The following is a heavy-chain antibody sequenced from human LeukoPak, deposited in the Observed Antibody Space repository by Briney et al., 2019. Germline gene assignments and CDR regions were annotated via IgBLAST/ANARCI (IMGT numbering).Heavy chain of an antibody. CDR1: GFTFSNYW. CDR3: ASSIVADGTSPFDY. CDR2: ISSTSGTK. J-gene: IGHJ4*02. V-gene: IGHV3-48*04. Sequence: GGSLRLSCAASGFTFSNYWMTWVRQAPGKGLEWVSYISSTSGTKYYADSVKGRITISRDNAKNSLYLQMNSLRAEDTAVYYCASSIVADGTSPFDYWGQGTLVTVSS. D-gene: IGHD6-13*01.